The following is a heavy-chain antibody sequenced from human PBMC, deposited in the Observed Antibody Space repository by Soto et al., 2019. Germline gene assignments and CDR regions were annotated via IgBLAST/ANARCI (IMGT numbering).Heavy chain of an antibody. D-gene: IGHD5-18*01. V-gene: IGHV1-2*04. J-gene: IGHJ5*02. CDR3: AGELDTAMVESWFDP. Sequence: ASVKVSCKASGYTFTGYYMHWVRQAPGQGLEWMGWINPNSGGTNYAQKFQGWVTMTRDTSISTAYMELSRLRSDDTAVYYCAGELDTAMVESWFDPWGQGTLVPVSS. CDR2: INPNSGGT. CDR1: GYTFTGYY.